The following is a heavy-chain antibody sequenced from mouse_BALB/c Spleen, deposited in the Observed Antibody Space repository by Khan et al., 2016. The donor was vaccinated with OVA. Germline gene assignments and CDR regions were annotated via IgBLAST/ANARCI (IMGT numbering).Heavy chain of an antibody. D-gene: IGHD1-2*01. CDR1: GFSLTDFG. V-gene: IGHV2-4-1*01. CDR3: ARNWVFHYFGYGGMYY. Sequence: QVQLKQSGPGLVQPSQNLSITCTVSGFSLTDFGVHWVRLSPGKALEWLGVIWSGGNTDYNAAFISRLSLSKANSKSQIFFKMNGLQADDTAIYYCARNWVFHYFGYGGMYYGGQGTSVTVAS. J-gene: IGHJ4*01. CDR2: IWSGGNT.